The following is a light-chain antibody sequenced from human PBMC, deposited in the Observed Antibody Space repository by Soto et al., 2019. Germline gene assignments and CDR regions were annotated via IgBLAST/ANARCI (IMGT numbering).Light chain of an antibody. J-gene: IGKJ5*01. CDR1: QSVLTY. Sequence: EILLTQSPATLSLSPGERATLSCRASQSVLTYLGWYQQKPGQAPRLLIYDASNRAAGIPDRFSGSGSGTAFALTISSLEPEDFAIEYGQQRSNLVSFGKGTRLDSK. CDR2: DAS. CDR3: QQRSNLVS. V-gene: IGKV3-11*01.